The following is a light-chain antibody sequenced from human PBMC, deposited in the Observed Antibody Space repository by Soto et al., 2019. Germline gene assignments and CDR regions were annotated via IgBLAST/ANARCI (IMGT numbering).Light chain of an antibody. CDR2: GVR. Sequence: QSVLTQPPSVSAAPGQKVTISCSGSSSNIGGNSVSWYQQLPGTAPKLLIHGVRNRPPGISSRFSGFKSGLTASLTISGLQAEDEADYYCSSFTTSRLYVFGPGTKVTVL. CDR1: SSNIGGNS. J-gene: IGLJ1*01. V-gene: IGLV1-51*01. CDR3: SSFTTSRLYV.